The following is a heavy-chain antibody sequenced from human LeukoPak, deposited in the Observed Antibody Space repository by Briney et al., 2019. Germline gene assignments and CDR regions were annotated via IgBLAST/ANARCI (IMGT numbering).Heavy chain of an antibody. Sequence: GGSLRLSCAASGFTFSSYWMSWVRQAPGKGLEWVANIKQDGSEKYYVDSVKGRFTISRDNAKNSLYLQMNSLRAEDTAVYYCASGKRRRRDGYNSFDYWGQGTLVTVSS. V-gene: IGHV3-7*01. D-gene: IGHD5-24*01. CDR3: ASGKRRRRDGYNSFDY. CDR2: IKQDGSEK. CDR1: GFTFSSYW. J-gene: IGHJ4*02.